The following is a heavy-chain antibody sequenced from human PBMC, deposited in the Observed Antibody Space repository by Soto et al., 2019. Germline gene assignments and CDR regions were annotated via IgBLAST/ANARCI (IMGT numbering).Heavy chain of an antibody. CDR2: ISSSSSYI. Sequence: PGGSLRLSCAASGFTFSSYSMNWVRQAPGKGLEWVSSISSSSSYIYYADSVKGRFTISRDNAKNSLYLQMNSLRAEDTAVYYCARDERYCSSTSCPYYYYGMDVWGQGTTVTVSS. D-gene: IGHD2-2*01. J-gene: IGHJ6*02. V-gene: IGHV3-21*01. CDR3: ARDERYCSSTSCPYYYYGMDV. CDR1: GFTFSSYS.